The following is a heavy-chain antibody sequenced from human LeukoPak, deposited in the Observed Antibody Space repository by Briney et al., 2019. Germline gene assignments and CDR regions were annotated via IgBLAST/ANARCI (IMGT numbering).Heavy chain of an antibody. J-gene: IGHJ4*02. V-gene: IGHV4-34*01. CDR3: ARHDSSGYCFDY. Sequence: SETLSLTCAVYGGSFSGYYWSWIRQPPGKGLEWIGEINHSGSTNYNPSLKSRVTISVDTSKNQFSLKLSSVTAADTAVYYCARHDSSGYCFDYWGQGTLVTVSS. D-gene: IGHD3-22*01. CDR2: INHSGST. CDR1: GGSFSGYY.